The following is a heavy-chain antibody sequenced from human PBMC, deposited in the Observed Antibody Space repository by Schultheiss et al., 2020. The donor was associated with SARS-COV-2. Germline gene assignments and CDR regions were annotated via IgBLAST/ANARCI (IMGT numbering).Heavy chain of an antibody. D-gene: IGHD3-22*01. CDR3: ARADYYDRGFDP. V-gene: IGHV4-61*08. Sequence: SETLSLTCTVSGASISSGGYYWSWIRQPPGKGLEWIGSIYYSGSTNYNPSLKSRVTISVDTSKNQFSLKLSSVTAADTAVYYCARADYYDRGFDPWGQGTLVTVSS. CDR1: GASISSGGYY. CDR2: IYYSGST. J-gene: IGHJ5*02.